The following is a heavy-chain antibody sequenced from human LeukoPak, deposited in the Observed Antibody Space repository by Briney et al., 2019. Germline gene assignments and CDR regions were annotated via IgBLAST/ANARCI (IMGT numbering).Heavy chain of an antibody. CDR3: ARLYGGYAARFDP. Sequence: SQTLSLTCTVSGGSISSGSYYWSWIRQPPGKGLEWIGYIYYSGSTYYNPSLKSRVTISVDTSKNQFSLKLSSVTAADTAVYYCARLYGGYAARFDPWGQGTLVTVSS. CDR1: GGSISSGSYY. D-gene: IGHD5-12*01. CDR2: IYYSGST. V-gene: IGHV4-30-4*01. J-gene: IGHJ5*02.